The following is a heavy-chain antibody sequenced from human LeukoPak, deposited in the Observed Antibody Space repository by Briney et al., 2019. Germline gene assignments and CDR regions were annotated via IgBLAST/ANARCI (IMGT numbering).Heavy chain of an antibody. CDR2: IYPGDSDT. CDR3: ARLGAYDILTGSYFDY. V-gene: IGHV5-51*01. CDR1: GCIFTNYW. Sequence: GESLKISCQGSGCIFTNYWIGWVRQLPGKGLEWMGVIYPGDSDTRYSPSFQGQATISADKSISTAYLQWSSLKASDTAMYYCARLGAYDILTGSYFDYWGQGTLVTVSS. D-gene: IGHD3-9*01. J-gene: IGHJ4*02.